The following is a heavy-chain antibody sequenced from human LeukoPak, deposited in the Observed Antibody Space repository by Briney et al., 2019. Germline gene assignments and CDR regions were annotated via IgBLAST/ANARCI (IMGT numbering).Heavy chain of an antibody. CDR3: AGRVAATPGYFDY. Sequence: SETLPLTCAVYGGSFSGYYWSWIRQPPGKGLEWIGEINHSGSTNYNPSLKSRVTISVDTSKNQFSLKLSSVTAADTAVYYCAGRVAATPGYFDYWGQGTLVTVSS. CDR1: GGSFSGYY. V-gene: IGHV4-34*01. J-gene: IGHJ4*02. D-gene: IGHD2-15*01. CDR2: INHSGST.